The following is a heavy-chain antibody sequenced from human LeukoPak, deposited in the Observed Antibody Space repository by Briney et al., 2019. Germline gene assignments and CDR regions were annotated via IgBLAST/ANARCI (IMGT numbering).Heavy chain of an antibody. CDR3: TPSIVGATTFDY. Sequence: KTGGSLRLSCAASGFTFSNAWMSWVRQAPGKGLEWVGRIKTKTDGETTDYASPVKGRFTISRDDSKNTLYLQMNSLKTEDTAVYFCTPSIVGATTFDYWGQGTLVTVSS. D-gene: IGHD1-26*01. J-gene: IGHJ4*02. CDR1: GFTFSNAW. CDR2: IKTKTDGETT. V-gene: IGHV3-15*01.